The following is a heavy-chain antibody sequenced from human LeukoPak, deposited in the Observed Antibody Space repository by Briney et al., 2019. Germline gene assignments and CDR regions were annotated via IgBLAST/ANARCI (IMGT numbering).Heavy chain of an antibody. CDR2: IRESGVTT. V-gene: IGHV3-23*01. CDR3: AITGGHIGNAKGGY. CDR1: GFTLSNYA. Sequence: GGSLRLSCVASGFTLSNYAMNWVRQAPGTGLEWVSAIRESGVTTYYADSVKGRFTISRDNSKNTLYLQMNSLRAEDTALYYCAITGGHIGNAKGGYWGQGTLVTVSS. D-gene: IGHD2-21*01. J-gene: IGHJ4*02.